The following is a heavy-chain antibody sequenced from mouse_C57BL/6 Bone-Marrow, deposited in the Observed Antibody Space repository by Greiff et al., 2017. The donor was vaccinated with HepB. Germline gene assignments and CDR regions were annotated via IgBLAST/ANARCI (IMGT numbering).Heavy chain of an antibody. Sequence: EVKLVESGEGLVKPGGSLKLSCAASGFTFSSYTMSWVRQTPEKRLEWVAYISSGGDSIYYADTVTGRFTISRDNARNTLYLQMSSLKSEDTAMYYCTKGDYGSSYNFDYWGQGTTLTVSS. CDR1: GFTFSSYT. CDR3: TKGDYGSSYNFDY. V-gene: IGHV5S21*01. J-gene: IGHJ2*01. D-gene: IGHD1-1*01. CDR2: ISSGGDSI.